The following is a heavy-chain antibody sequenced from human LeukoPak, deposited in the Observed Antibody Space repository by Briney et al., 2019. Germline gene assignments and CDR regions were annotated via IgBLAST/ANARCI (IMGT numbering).Heavy chain of an antibody. V-gene: IGHV3-30*02. D-gene: IGHD4-17*01. Sequence: PGGSLRLSCAASGFTFSSYGMHWVRQAPGKGLEWVAFIRYDGSNKYYADSVKGRFTISRDNSKNTLYLQMNSLRAEDTAVTCCAKSTPWSGDYVLLGAFDIWGPATMVTVSS. J-gene: IGHJ3*02. CDR2: IRYDGSNK. CDR3: AKSTPWSGDYVLLGAFDI. CDR1: GFTFSSYG.